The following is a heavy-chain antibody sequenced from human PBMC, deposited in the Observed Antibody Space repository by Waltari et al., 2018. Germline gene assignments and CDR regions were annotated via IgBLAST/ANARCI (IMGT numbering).Heavy chain of an antibody. CDR2: IIPTVGRP. CDR1: GGTFSTYT. J-gene: IGHJ4*02. D-gene: IGHD2-21*02. Sequence: QVQLVQSGAEVKKPGSSVKVSCKASGGTFSTYTISWARTAPGQGFEWLGRIIPTVGRPHYAQKFKVRVTITADISASTAYMGLRSLRTEDTAVYYCARGTPRDTVGGDRGQGTLVTVSS. CDR3: ARGTPRDTVGGD. V-gene: IGHV1-69*08.